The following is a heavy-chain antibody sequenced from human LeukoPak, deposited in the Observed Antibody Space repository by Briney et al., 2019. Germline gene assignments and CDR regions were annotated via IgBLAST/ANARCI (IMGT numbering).Heavy chain of an antibody. D-gene: IGHD4-17*01. CDR3: ARSPSRYGDYMRFDY. V-gene: IGHV3-23*01. J-gene: IGHJ4*02. Sequence: PGGSLRLSCAASGFTFSSYAMSWVRQAPGKGLEGGSAISGSGGSTYYADSVKGRFTISRDNSKNTLYLQMNSLRAEDTAVYYCARSPSRYGDYMRFDYWGQGTLVTVSS. CDR1: GFTFSSYA. CDR2: ISGSGGST.